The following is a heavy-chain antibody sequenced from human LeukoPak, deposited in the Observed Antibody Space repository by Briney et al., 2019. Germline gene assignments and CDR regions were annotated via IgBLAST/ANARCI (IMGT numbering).Heavy chain of an antibody. V-gene: IGHV3-74*01. CDR2: ISSDGSTT. J-gene: IGHJ5*02. CDR3: ARRRAAAGLGNWFDP. D-gene: IGHD6-13*01. Sequence: GGSLRLSCAASEFTFSSSWMTWVRQAPGKGLEWVSRISSDGSTTTYADSVKGRFTISRDNAKNTLYLQMNSLRAEDTAVYYCARRRAAAGLGNWFDPWGQGTLATVSS. CDR1: EFTFSSSW.